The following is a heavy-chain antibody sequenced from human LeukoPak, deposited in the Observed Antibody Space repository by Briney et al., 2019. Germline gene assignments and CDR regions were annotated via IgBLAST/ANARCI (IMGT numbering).Heavy chain of an antibody. CDR1: GGSISSYY. V-gene: IGHV4-59*01. J-gene: IGHJ4*02. CDR3: ARVGYYDFWSGSVGYYFDY. Sequence: SETLSLTCTVSGGSISSYYWSWIRQPPGKGLEWIGYIYYSGSTNYNPSLKGRVTISVDTSKNQFSLKLSSVTAADTAVYYCARVGYYDFWSGSVGYYFDYWGQGTLVTVSS. CDR2: IYYSGST. D-gene: IGHD3-3*01.